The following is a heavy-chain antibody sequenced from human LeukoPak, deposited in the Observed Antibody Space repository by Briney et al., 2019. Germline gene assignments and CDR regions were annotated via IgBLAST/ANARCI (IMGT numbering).Heavy chain of an antibody. Sequence: GGSLRLPCAASGFTFSSYSMNWVRQAPGKGLEWVSYISSSSSTIYYADSVKGRFTISRDNAKNSLYLQMNSLRAEDTAVYYCARDRWVSDYYFDYWGQGTLVTVSS. J-gene: IGHJ4*02. CDR2: ISSSSSTI. V-gene: IGHV3-48*01. D-gene: IGHD3-22*01. CDR3: ARDRWVSDYYFDY. CDR1: GFTFSSYS.